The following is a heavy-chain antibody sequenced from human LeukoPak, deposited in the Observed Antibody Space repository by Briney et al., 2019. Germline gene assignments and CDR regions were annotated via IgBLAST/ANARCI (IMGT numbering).Heavy chain of an antibody. Sequence: ASVKVSCKTPGYSFILYGISWVRQAPGQGPEWMGWISTSTGDTKYTQKFQGRVTLTTDTSTSTAYMELSSLRSDDTAVYYCARDDNYGIFVNVDYWGQGTLVTVSS. D-gene: IGHD4-11*01. J-gene: IGHJ4*02. CDR3: ARDDNYGIFVNVDY. CDR1: GYSFILYG. CDR2: ISTSTGDT. V-gene: IGHV1-18*01.